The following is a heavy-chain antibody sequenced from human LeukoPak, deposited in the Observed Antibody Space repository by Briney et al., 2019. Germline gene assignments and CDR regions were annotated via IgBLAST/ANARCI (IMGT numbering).Heavy chain of an antibody. J-gene: IGHJ3*02. CDR1: GGSVSSNSAA. CDR2: TYYRSKWFY. Sequence: SQTLSLTCAISGGSVSSNSAAWNWIRQSPSRGLEWLGRTYYRSKWFYNYAVSVKSRITINPDTSKNQFSLQLNSVTPEDTAVYYCAREIWEPHWADDAFDIWGQGTLVTVSS. D-gene: IGHD1-14*01. CDR3: AREIWEPHWADDAFDI. V-gene: IGHV6-1*01.